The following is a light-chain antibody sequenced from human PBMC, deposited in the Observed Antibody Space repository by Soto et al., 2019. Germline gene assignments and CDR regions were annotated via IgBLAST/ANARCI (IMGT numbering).Light chain of an antibody. CDR2: STD. V-gene: IGLV7-43*01. CDR1: TGPVTNGYY. J-gene: IGLJ3*02. Sequence: QAVVTQDASLTVSPGGTVTLTCASTTGPVTNGYYPNWVQQKPGQPPMALIFSTDRRHSWTPGRFSGSLLGGKSALTLSGVQPEDEADYYCLLYDGSGQQVFGGGTKLTVL. CDR3: LLYDGSGQQV.